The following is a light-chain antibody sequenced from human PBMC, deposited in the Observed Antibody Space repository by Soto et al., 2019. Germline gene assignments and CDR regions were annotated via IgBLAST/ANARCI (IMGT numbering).Light chain of an antibody. J-gene: IGKJ1*01. CDR1: QNTENY. Sequence: DIVMTQSPDSLAVSLGERATINCKSSQNTENYLAWYQQKAGQPPKLLIDWASTRASGVPDRFSGSGSGTDFTLTISSQQAEDVAVYYCQHYYNAWTFGQGTQVEIK. CDR2: WAS. V-gene: IGKV4-1*01. CDR3: QHYYNAWT.